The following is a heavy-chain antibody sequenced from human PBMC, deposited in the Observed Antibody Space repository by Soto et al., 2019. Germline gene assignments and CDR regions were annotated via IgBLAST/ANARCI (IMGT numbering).Heavy chain of an antibody. CDR1: GFSLSTSGVG. J-gene: IGHJ6*02. CDR3: AHSPTYYDFWSGYQDYYYYGMDV. V-gene: IGHV2-5*01. CDR2: IYWNDDK. Sequence: SGPTLVNPTQALTLTCTFSGFSLSTSGVGVGWIRQPPGKALEWLALIYWNDDKRYSPSLKSRLTITKDTSKNQVVLTMTNMDPVDTATYYCAHSPTYYDFWSGYQDYYYYGMDVWGQGTTVTVSS. D-gene: IGHD3-3*01.